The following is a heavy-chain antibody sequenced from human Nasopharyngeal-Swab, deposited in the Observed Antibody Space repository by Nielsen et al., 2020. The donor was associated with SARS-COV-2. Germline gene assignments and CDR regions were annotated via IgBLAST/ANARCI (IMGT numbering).Heavy chain of an antibody. V-gene: IGHV4-39*01. CDR2: IYYSGST. CDR1: GGSISSSSYY. D-gene: IGHD1-26*01. Sequence: ESLKISCTVSGGSISSSSYYWGWIRQPPGKGLEWIGSIYYSGSTYYNPSLKSRVTISVDTSKNQFSLKLSSVTAADTAVYYCARLGFSGSYDYWGQGTLVTVSS. CDR3: ARLGFSGSYDY. J-gene: IGHJ4*02.